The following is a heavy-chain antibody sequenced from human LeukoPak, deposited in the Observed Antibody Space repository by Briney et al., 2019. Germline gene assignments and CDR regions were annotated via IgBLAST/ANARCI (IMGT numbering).Heavy chain of an antibody. J-gene: IGHJ3*02. CDR1: GGSISSGGYS. D-gene: IGHD3-22*01. V-gene: IGHV4-30-2*01. CDR2: IYHSGST. CDR3: ARRPGDYYDSSGYYGGAFDI. Sequence: SETLSLTCAVSGGSISSGGYSWSWIRQPPGKGLEWSGYIYHSGSTYYNPSLKSRVTISVDRSKNQFSLKLSSVTAADTAVYYCARRPGDYYDSSGYYGGAFDIWGQGTMVTVSS.